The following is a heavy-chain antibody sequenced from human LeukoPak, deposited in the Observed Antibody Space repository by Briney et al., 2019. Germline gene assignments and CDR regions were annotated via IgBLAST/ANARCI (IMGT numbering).Heavy chain of an antibody. CDR3: ARVGSSGWYVHPTLDY. D-gene: IGHD6-19*01. V-gene: IGHV1-2*02. CDR2: INPNSGDT. J-gene: IGHJ4*02. Sequence: GASVKVSCKASGYTFTGYYMHWVRQAPGQGLEWMGWINPNSGDTNYAQKFQGRVTVTRDTSISTAYMELSWLRSDDTAVYYCARVGSSGWYVHPTLDYWGQGTLVIVSS. CDR1: GYTFTGYY.